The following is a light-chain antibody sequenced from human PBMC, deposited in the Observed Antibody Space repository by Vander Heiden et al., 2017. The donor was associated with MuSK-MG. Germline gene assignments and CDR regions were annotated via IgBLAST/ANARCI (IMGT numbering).Light chain of an antibody. CDR3: KYRASSGKHVV. Sequence: SSELTQDPAVSVALGQTVRLTCQGDSLRSYYASWYQQKPGQAPVLVIDCKNNRPSGIPDRFAGYSAGNTDSFKINGAQAEEEADYDWKYRASSGKHVVFGGGTKLTVL. J-gene: IGLJ3*02. V-gene: IGLV3-19*01. CDR2: CKN. CDR1: SLRSYY.